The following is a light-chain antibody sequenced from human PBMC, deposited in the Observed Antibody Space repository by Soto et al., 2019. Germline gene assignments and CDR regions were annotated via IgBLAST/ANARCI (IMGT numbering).Light chain of an antibody. CDR2: AAS. CDR1: QSISSY. V-gene: IGKV1-39*01. Sequence: DIQMTQSPSSLSASVGDRVTITCGASQSISSYLNWYKQKPGKAPKIMSYAASSLQSGVPSRFSGSGSGTDFTLTISSLKPEDFETYYCQQSYSTPWTFGQGTKVDIK. J-gene: IGKJ1*01. CDR3: QQSYSTPWT.